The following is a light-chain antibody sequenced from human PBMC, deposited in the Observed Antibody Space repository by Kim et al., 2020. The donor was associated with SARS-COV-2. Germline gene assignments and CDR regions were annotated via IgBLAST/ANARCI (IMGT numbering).Light chain of an antibody. V-gene: IGLV1-47*01. Sequence: ELTQPPSASGTPGQRVTISCSGSSSNIGSNYVYWYQQLPGTAPKLLIYRNNQRPSGVPDRFSGSKSGTSASLAISGLRFEDEADYYCAAWDDSLSGWVFGGGTQLTVL. CDR3: AAWDDSLSGWV. CDR2: RNN. CDR1: SSNIGSNY. J-gene: IGLJ3*02.